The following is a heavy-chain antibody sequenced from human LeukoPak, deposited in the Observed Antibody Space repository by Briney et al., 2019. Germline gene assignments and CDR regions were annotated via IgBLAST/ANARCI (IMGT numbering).Heavy chain of an antibody. CDR3: ARVVAAPRREAFDI. Sequence: GGSLRLSCAASGFTFSSYWMCWVRQAPGKGLEWVANIKQDGSEKYYVDSVKGRFTISRDNAKNSLYLQMNSLRAEDTAVYYCARVVAAPRREAFDIWGQGTMVTVSS. J-gene: IGHJ3*02. CDR2: IKQDGSEK. CDR1: GFTFSSYW. D-gene: IGHD6-6*01. V-gene: IGHV3-7*01.